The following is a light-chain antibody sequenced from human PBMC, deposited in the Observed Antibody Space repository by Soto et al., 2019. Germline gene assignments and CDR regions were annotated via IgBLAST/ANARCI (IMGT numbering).Light chain of an antibody. CDR1: QSVNSN. J-gene: IGKJ1*01. V-gene: IGKV3-15*01. CDR3: QQYNNWPRA. CDR2: GAS. Sequence: EIVLTQSPATLSLSPGERATLSCRARQSVNSNLAWYQQKPGQAPRLLIYGASSRATGFPARFSGSGSGTEFTLTISSLQSEDFAVYYCQQYNNWPRAFGQGTKVEIK.